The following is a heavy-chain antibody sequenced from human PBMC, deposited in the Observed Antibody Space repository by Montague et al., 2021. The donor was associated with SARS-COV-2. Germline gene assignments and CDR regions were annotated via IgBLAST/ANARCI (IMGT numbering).Heavy chain of an antibody. Sequence: SLRLSCAASGFTFSSYSMDWVRQAPGKGLEWVSSISSSSSYIYYADSVKGRFTISRDNAKNSLYLQMSSLRAEDTAVYYCASELHPNYYYGMDVWGQGTTVTVSS. CDR3: ASELHPNYYYGMDV. D-gene: IGHD4-11*01. CDR2: ISSSSSYI. V-gene: IGHV3-21*01. CDR1: GFTFSSYS. J-gene: IGHJ6*02.